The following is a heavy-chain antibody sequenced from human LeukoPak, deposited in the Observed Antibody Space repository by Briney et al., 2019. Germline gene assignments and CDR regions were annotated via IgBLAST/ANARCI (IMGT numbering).Heavy chain of an antibody. D-gene: IGHD2-8*02. CDR1: GFSFSAYG. V-gene: IGHV3-15*01. Sequence: GGSLRLSCATSGFSFSAYGMHWVRQAPGKGLEWVGRVKSETNGGTTDYAAPVKGRFTILRDDSENTLYLQMDSLKTEDTAIYYCTTTPLGYCTGSGCYSYFDYWGREPWSPSP. J-gene: IGHJ4*02. CDR2: VKSETNGGTT. CDR3: TTTPLGYCTGSGCYSYFDY.